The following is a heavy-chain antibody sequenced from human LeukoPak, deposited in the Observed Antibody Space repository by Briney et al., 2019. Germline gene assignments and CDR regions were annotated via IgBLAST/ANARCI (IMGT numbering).Heavy chain of an antibody. D-gene: IGHD6-19*01. J-gene: IGHJ6*03. CDR3: ARQYSSGWYEYYYYYYMDV. V-gene: IGHV4-39*01. CDR2: INHSGST. CDR1: GGSISSSSYY. Sequence: SETLSLTCTVSGGSISSSSYYWGWIRQPPGKGLEWIGEINHSGSTNYNPSLKGRVTISVDTSKNQFSLKLSSVTAADTAVYYCARQYSSGWYEYYYYYYMDVWGKGTTVTISS.